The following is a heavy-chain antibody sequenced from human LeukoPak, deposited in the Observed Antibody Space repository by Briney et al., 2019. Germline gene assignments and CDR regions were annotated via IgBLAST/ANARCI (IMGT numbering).Heavy chain of an antibody. D-gene: IGHD6-19*01. V-gene: IGHV1-46*01. CDR2: INPRTGAT. CDR3: ARDPCGW. Sequence: ASVKVSCEASGYTFINYDINWVRQATGQGLEWMGIINPRTGATRLTPQFQDRLTLTRDMSTNTLYMEMRSLLSEVTAVYFCARDPCGWWGQGTLVTVSS. J-gene: IGHJ4*02. CDR1: GYTFINYD.